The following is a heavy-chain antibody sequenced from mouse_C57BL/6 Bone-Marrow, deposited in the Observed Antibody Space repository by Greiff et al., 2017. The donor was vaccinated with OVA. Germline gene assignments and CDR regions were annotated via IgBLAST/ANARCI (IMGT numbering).Heavy chain of an antibody. CDR2: INPNYGTT. D-gene: IGHD3-2*02. CDR3: AATAQAIPWFAY. Sequence: EVKLMESGPELVKPGASVKISCKASGYSFTDYNMNLVKQSNGKSLEWIGVINPNYGTTSYNQKFKGKATLTVDQSSSTAYMQLNSLTSEDSAVYYCAATAQAIPWFAYWGQGTLVTVSA. CDR1: GYSFTDYN. V-gene: IGHV1-39*01. J-gene: IGHJ3*01.